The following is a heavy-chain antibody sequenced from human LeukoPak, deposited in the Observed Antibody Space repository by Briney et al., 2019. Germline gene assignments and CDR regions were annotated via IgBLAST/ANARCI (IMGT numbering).Heavy chain of an antibody. CDR1: GGSISSYY. CDR2: IYTSGST. V-gene: IGHV4-4*09. Sequence: SETLSLTCTVSGGSISSYYWSWIRQPPGKGLEWIGYIYTSGSTNYNPSPKSRVTISVDTSKNQFSLKLSSVTAADTAVYYCARLSSGWYFGWFDPWGQGTLVTVSS. D-gene: IGHD6-19*01. J-gene: IGHJ5*02. CDR3: ARLSSGWYFGWFDP.